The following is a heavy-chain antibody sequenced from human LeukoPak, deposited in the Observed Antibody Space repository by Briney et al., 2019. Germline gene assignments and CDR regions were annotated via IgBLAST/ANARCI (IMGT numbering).Heavy chain of an antibody. D-gene: IGHD2-2*01. J-gene: IGHJ6*04. CDR3: ARGPAECSSTSCYEKSGGYYYYYGMDV. V-gene: IGHV1-69*01. CDR1: GGTFSSYA. CDR2: IIPIFGTA. Sequence: SVKVSCKASGGTFSSYAISWVRQAPGQGLEWMGGIIPIFGTANYAQKFQGRVTITADESTSTAYMELSSLRSEDTAVYYCARGPAECSSTSCYEKSGGYYYYYGMDVWGKGTTVTVSS.